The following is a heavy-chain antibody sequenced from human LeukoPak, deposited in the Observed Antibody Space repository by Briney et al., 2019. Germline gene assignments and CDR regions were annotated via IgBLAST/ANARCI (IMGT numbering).Heavy chain of an antibody. Sequence: GGSLRLSCAGSGFTFSSYAMSWVRQAPGKGLEWVSATSDTGATTYDADSVKGRFTISRDNSRSTLYLQMNSLRAEDTALYYCAKDTSIGRYCTNGVCSPFDYWGQGTLVTVSS. CDR1: GFTFSSYA. CDR3: AKDTSIGRYCTNGVCSPFDY. CDR2: TSDTGATT. D-gene: IGHD2-8*01. V-gene: IGHV3-23*01. J-gene: IGHJ4*02.